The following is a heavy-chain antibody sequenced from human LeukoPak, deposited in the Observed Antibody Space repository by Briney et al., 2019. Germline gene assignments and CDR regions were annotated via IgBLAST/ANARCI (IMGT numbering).Heavy chain of an antibody. V-gene: IGHV4-34*01. J-gene: IGHJ4*02. CDR2: INHSGST. Sequence: SETLSLTCAVYGGSFSGYYWSWIRQPPGKGLEWIGEINHSGSTNYNPSLKSRVTISVDTSKNQFSLKLSSVTAADTAVYYCARGSGWYFDYWGQGTLATVSS. D-gene: IGHD6-19*01. CDR3: ARGSGWYFDY. CDR1: GGSFSGYY.